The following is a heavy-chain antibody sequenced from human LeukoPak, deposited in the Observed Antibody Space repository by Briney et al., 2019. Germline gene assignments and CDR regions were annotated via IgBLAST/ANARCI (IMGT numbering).Heavy chain of an antibody. CDR2: IYTSGST. CDR1: GGSISSYY. V-gene: IGHV4-4*07. J-gene: IGHJ4*02. CDR3: ARDDYDSSGSFRPFDY. D-gene: IGHD3-22*01. Sequence: SETLSLTCTVSGGSISSYYWSWIRQPTGKGLEWIGRIYTSGSTNYNPSLKSRVTMSVDTSKNQFSLKLSSVTAADTAVYYCARDDYDSSGSFRPFDYWGQGTLVTVSS.